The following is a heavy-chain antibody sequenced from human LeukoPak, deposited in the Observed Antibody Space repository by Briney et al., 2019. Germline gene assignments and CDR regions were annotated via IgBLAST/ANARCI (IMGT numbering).Heavy chain of an antibody. J-gene: IGHJ5*02. V-gene: IGHV4-34*01. CDR1: GGSFSGYY. D-gene: IGHD3-10*01. CDR3: ARTLLWFGSVIVNWFDP. CDR2: INHSGST. Sequence: KPSETLSLTCAVYGGSFSGYYWSWIRQPPGKGLEWSGEINHSGSTNYNPSLKSRVTISVDTSKNQFSLKLSPVTAADTAVYYCARTLLWFGSVIVNWFDPWGQGTLVTVSS.